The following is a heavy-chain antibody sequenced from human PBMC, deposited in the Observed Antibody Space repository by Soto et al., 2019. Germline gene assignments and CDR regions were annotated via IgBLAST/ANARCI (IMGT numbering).Heavy chain of an antibody. CDR2: ISSSSSTI. Sequence: EVQLVESGGGLVQPGGSLRLSCAASGFTFSSYSMNWVRQAPGKGLEWVSYISSSSSTIYYADSVKGRFTISRDNAKNSLYLQMNSLRDDDTAVYYCARDPTYLSYWGQGTLVTVSS. CDR1: GFTFSSYS. V-gene: IGHV3-48*02. CDR3: ARDPTYLSY. J-gene: IGHJ4*02. D-gene: IGHD2-2*01.